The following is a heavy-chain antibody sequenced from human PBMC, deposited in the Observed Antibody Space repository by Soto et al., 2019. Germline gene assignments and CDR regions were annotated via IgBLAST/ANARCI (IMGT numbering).Heavy chain of an antibody. CDR2: IYPGDSDT. J-gene: IGHJ5*02. CDR3: ARLGYYYYDIRAWSWFDP. D-gene: IGHD3-22*01. Sequence: PGESLKISCKGSGYSFTSYWIGWVRQMPGKGLEWVGIIYPGDSDTRYSPSFQGQVTISADKSISTAYLQWSSLKASDTAMYYCARLGYYYYDIRAWSWFDPWGQGTLVTVSS. V-gene: IGHV5-51*01. CDR1: GYSFTSYW.